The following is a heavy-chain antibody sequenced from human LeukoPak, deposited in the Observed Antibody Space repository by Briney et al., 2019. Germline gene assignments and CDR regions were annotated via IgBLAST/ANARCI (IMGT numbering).Heavy chain of an antibody. D-gene: IGHD4-17*01. J-gene: IGHJ4*02. CDR1: GGTFSSYA. CDR3: ARMTTVTNPFEY. CDR2: IIPIFGTA. Sequence: GSSVKVSCKASGGTFSSYAISWVRQAPGQGLEWMGGIIPIFGTANYAQKFQGRVTITTDESTSTAYMELSSLRSEDTAVYYCARMTTVTNPFEYWGQGTLVTVSS. V-gene: IGHV1-69*05.